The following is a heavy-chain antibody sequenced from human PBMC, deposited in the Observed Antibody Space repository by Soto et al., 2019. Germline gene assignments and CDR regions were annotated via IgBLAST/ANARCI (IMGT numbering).Heavy chain of an antibody. J-gene: IGHJ3*02. CDR2: INPSGGST. Sequence: ASVKVSCKASGCTFTSYYMHWVRQAPGQGLEWMGIINPSGGSTSYAQKFQGRVTMTRDTSTSTVYMELSSLRSEDTAVYYCATSIAARFAFDIWGQGPMVTVSS. D-gene: IGHD6-6*01. CDR1: GCTFTSYY. CDR3: ATSIAARFAFDI. V-gene: IGHV1-46*03.